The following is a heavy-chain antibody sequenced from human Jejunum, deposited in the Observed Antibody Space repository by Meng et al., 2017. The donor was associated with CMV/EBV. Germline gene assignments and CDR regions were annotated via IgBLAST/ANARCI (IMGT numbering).Heavy chain of an antibody. J-gene: IGHJ4*02. D-gene: IGHD2-2*01. CDR2: IGVRCVTT. CDR3: AKVMGSYCSSAINCPFAIEY. Sequence: WISHAPGTWLQWVSTIGVRCVTTHFSDSVYDRFTISGDNSTSTVFLQMSSLRAEDTAVYPCAKVMGSYCSSAINCPFAIEYWGQGTLVTVSS. V-gene: IGHV3-23*01.